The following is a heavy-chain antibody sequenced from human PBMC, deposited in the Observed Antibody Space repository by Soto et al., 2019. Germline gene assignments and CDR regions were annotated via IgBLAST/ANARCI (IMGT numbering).Heavy chain of an antibody. D-gene: IGHD3-9*01. CDR3: ARGIFVILTGRSPNYFDY. Sequence: SVKVSCKASGGTFSSYAISWVRQAPGQGLEWMGGIIPIFGTANYAQKFQGRVTITADESTSTAYMELSSLRSEDTAVYYCARGIFVILTGRSPNYFDYWGQGTLVTVSS. CDR1: GGTFSSYA. CDR2: IIPIFGTA. V-gene: IGHV1-69*13. J-gene: IGHJ4*02.